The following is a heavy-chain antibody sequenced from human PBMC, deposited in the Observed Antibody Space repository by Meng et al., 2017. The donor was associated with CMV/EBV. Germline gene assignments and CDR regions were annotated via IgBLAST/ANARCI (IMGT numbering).Heavy chain of an antibody. Sequence: GSLRLSCAVYGGSFSGYYWSWIRQPPGKGLEWIGEINHSGSTNYNPSLKSRVTILVDTSKNQFSLKLSSVTAADTAVYYCARESVVVPAAMIIKQPDYYYGMDVWGQGTTVTVSS. V-gene: IGHV4-34*01. J-gene: IGHJ6*02. D-gene: IGHD2-2*01. CDR3: ARESVVVPAAMIIKQPDYYYGMDV. CDR2: INHSGST. CDR1: GGSFSGYY.